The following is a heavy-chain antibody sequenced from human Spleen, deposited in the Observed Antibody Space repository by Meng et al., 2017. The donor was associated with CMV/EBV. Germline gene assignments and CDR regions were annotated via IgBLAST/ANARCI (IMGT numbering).Heavy chain of an antibody. CDR2: ISWNSGSI. J-gene: IGHJ3*02. Sequence: SLKISCAASGFTFDDYAMHWVRQAPGKGLEWVSGISWNSGSIGYADSVKGRFTISRDNAKNSLYLQMNSLRAEDTAVYYCAKETAATAIWGQGTMVTVSS. V-gene: IGHV3-9*01. CDR1: GFTFDDYA. D-gene: IGHD5-18*01. CDR3: AKETAATAI.